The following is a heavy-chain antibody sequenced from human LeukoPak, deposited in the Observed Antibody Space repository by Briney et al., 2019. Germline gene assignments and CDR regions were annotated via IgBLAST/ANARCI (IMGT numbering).Heavy chain of an antibody. CDR3: ARVGWELLFRGLAVDY. CDR1: GFTFSSYA. J-gene: IGHJ4*02. D-gene: IGHD1-26*01. Sequence: GSLRLSCAASGFTFSSYAMHWVRQAPGKGLEWVAVISYDGSNKYYADSVKGRFTISRDNSKNTLYLQMISLRAEDTAVYYCARVGWELLFRGLAVDYWGQGTLVTVSS. CDR2: ISYDGSNK. V-gene: IGHV3-30-3*01.